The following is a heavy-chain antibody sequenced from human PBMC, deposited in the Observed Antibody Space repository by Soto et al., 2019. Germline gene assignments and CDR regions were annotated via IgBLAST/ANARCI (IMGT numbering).Heavy chain of an antibody. V-gene: IGHV4-59*13. J-gene: IGHJ6*02. Sequence: PSETLSLTCVVSGGSIRNYFWSWIRQPPGKSLEWIGYIYYDGTTKYRPSLESRVTMSVDTSQNQFSLHLTSVTAADTAVYFCARGGGSFGPYYYYAMDVWGQGTTVPVSS. CDR2: IYYDGTT. CDR3: ARGGGSFGPYYYYAMDV. D-gene: IGHD3-10*01. CDR1: GGSIRNYF.